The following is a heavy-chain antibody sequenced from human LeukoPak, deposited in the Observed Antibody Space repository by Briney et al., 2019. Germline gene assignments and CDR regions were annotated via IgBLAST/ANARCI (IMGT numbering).Heavy chain of an antibody. CDR2: IYYSGST. Sequence: PSETLSLTCTVSGGSISSSSYYWGWIRQPPGKGLEWIGSIYYSGSTYYNPSLKSRVTISVDTSKNQFSLKLSSVTAADTAVYYCAAGLGYSSGWPDAFDIWGQGTMVTVSS. CDR1: GGSISSSSYY. CDR3: AAGLGYSSGWPDAFDI. V-gene: IGHV4-39*01. J-gene: IGHJ3*02. D-gene: IGHD6-19*01.